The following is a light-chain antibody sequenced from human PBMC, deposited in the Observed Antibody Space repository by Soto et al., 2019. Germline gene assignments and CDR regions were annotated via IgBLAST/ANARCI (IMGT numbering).Light chain of an antibody. CDR2: LNSDGSH. CDR3: QTWGTGIQV. J-gene: IGLJ1*01. Sequence: ASLGASVKLTCTLSSGRTSYAIAWHQQQPEKGPRYLMRLNSDGSHSRGDGIPDRFSGSSSGAERYLTISSLQSEDEADYYCQTWGTGIQVFGTGTKLTVL. CDR1: SGRTSYA. V-gene: IGLV4-69*01.